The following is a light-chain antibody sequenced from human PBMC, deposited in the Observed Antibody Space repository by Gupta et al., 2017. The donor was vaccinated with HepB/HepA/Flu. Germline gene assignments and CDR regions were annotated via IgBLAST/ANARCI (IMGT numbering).Light chain of an antibody. J-gene: IGLJ2*01. Sequence: QVVLTQSPSASSSLGASVRLTCTLSSVHSRYAIVWLQQQPDKGPRYLMTVNSDGSHTKGDGSPDRFSGSSFGPERYLAISSLQSEDAAEYFCESWDTGFQVFGGGTKLTVL. V-gene: IGLV4-69*01. CDR3: ESWDTGFQV. CDR1: SVHSRYA. CDR2: VNSDGSH.